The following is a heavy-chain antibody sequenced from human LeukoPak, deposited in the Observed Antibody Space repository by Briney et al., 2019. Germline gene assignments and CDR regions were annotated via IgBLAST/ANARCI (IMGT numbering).Heavy chain of an antibody. CDR3: AKFEVAAMADY. Sequence: GSLRLSCAASGFTFCSYALSWVRQAPGKGLEWVSAISGSCGSTYYADSVKGRFTISRDNSKNTQYLQMNNLRADDPAVYYCAKFEVAAMADYWGQGTLVTVSS. CDR2: ISGSCGST. CDR1: GFTFCSYA. V-gene: IGHV3-23*01. J-gene: IGHJ4*02. D-gene: IGHD2-15*01.